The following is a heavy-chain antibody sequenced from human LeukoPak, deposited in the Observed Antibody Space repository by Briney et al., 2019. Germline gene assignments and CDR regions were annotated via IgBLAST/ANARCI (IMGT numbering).Heavy chain of an antibody. CDR2: IYYSGST. D-gene: IGHD2-21*02. Sequence: SETLSLTCTVSGGSISSYYWSWIRQPPGKGLEWIGYIYYSGSTNYNPSLKSRVTISVETSKHQFSLKLSSVIAADTALYYCARGAYCGGDCYFFDYWGQGTLVTVSS. J-gene: IGHJ4*02. CDR3: ARGAYCGGDCYFFDY. CDR1: GGSISSYY. V-gene: IGHV4-59*01.